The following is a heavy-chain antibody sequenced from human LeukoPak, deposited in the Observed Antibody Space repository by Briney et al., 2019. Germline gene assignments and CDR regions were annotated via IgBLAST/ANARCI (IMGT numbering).Heavy chain of an antibody. CDR2: IKSKTDGGTT. J-gene: IGHJ6*03. V-gene: IGHV3-15*01. CDR3: TSSSSWVNYYYYYMDV. Sequence: GGSLRLSCAASGFTFSNAWMSWVRQAPGKGLEWVGRIKSKTDGGTTDYAAPVKGRFTISRDDSKNTLYLQMNSLKTKDTAVYYCTSSSSWVNYYYYYMDVWGKGTTVTVS. D-gene: IGHD6-6*01. CDR1: GFTFSNAW.